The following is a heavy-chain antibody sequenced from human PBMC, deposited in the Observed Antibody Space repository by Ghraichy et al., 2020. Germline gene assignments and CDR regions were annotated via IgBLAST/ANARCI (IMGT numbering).Heavy chain of an antibody. J-gene: IGHJ3*02. D-gene: IGHD3-10*01. CDR2: FGRDGRTP. Sequence: WVSLRLSCAASGFTFNKRPMHWVRQPPGKGLEYVSGFGRDGRTPYYAFSVKGRFTSSSDSSKTTLYLQMGNMSAEDMAVYYSASEGRLRDTNEEGACDMRGRRTMV. CDR3: ASEGRLRDTNEEGACDM. V-gene: IGHV3-64*01. CDR1: GFTFNKRP.